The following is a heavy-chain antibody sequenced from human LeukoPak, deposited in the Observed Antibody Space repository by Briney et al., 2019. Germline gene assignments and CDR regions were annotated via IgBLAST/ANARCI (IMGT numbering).Heavy chain of an antibody. V-gene: IGHV3-23*01. CDR1: GFTFSSYA. J-gene: IGHJ4*02. CDR3: ARGGYSYGLTY. Sequence: GGSLRLSCAGSGFTFSSYAMTWVRQAPGTGLEWVSSISRSDGTTYYADSVKGRFTFSRDNSKNMLYLQMNSLRAEDTAVYYCARGGYSYGLTYWGQGTLVTVSS. CDR2: ISRSDGTT. D-gene: IGHD5-18*01.